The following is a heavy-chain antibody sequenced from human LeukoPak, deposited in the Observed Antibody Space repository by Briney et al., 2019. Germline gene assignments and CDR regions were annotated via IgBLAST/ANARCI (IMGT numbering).Heavy chain of an antibody. Sequence: SETLSLTCTVSGGSISGYYWSWIRQPPGKGLEWIGYIYYSGSTNYNPSLKSLVTISVATSKNQFSLNLSSMTAALTIVYYCARAPYFSESSGYYGFVQHWGQGTLVTVSS. CDR3: ARAPYFSESSGYYGFVQH. V-gene: IGHV4-59*01. CDR1: GGSISGYY. J-gene: IGHJ1*01. CDR2: IYYSGST. D-gene: IGHD3-22*01.